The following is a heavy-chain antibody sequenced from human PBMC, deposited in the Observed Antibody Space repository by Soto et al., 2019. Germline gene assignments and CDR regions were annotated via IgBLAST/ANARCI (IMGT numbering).Heavy chain of an antibody. CDR1: GFTFSNAW. D-gene: IGHD3-9*01. J-gene: IGHJ6*02. CDR3: TTDPQEAYYDILTGNYYYGMDV. V-gene: IGHV3-15*07. Sequence: GGSLRLSCAASGFTFSNAWMNWVRQAPGKGLEWVGRIKSKTDGGTTDYAAPVKGRFTISRDDSKNTLYLQMNSLKTEDTAVYYCTTDPQEAYYDILTGNYYYGMDVWGQGTTVTVSS. CDR2: IKSKTDGGTT.